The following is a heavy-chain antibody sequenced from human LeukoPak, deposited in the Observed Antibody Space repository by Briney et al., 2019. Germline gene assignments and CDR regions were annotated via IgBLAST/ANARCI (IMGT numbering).Heavy chain of an antibody. CDR3: ARLSDSISCFGFDI. CDR2: IKQDESEK. D-gene: IGHD2-2*01. Sequence: PGGSLRLSCEASGFTFSSYWMSWVRQAPGKGLEWVANIKQDESEKYYVDSVKGRFTISRDNAKSSLYLQMNSLRAEDTAVYYCARLSDSISCFGFDIWGQGTTVTVSS. J-gene: IGHJ3*02. V-gene: IGHV3-7*01. CDR1: GFTFSSYW.